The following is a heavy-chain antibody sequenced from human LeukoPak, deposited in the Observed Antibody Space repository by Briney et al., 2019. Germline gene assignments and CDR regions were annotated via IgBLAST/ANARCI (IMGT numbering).Heavy chain of an antibody. CDR1: GFVFSSFA. J-gene: IGHJ5*02. V-gene: IGHV3-30*02. Sequence: GGSLRLSCAASGFVFSSFAMHWVRQAPGKGLEWVAFIRSDGTNEYYADSVKGRFSISRDNSKNTLYLQMNSLRGEDTAVYYCARYASISGSRWLDPWGQGTLVTVSS. CDR2: IRSDGTNE. CDR3: ARYASISGSRWLDP. D-gene: IGHD3-22*01.